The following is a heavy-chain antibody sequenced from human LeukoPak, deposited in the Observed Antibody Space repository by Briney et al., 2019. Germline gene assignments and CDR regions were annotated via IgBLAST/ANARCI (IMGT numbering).Heavy chain of an antibody. J-gene: IGHJ4*02. CDR3: AKDLGPGRGVGFGELHH. V-gene: IGHV3-23*01. D-gene: IGHD3-10*01. Sequence: PGGSLRLSCAASGFTFSSYAMSWVRQAPGKGLEWVSGISGSGGSTYYADSVKGRFTISRDNSKNMLYVQMNSLRAEDTAVYYCAKDLGPGRGVGFGELHHWGQGTLVTVSS. CDR1: GFTFSSYA. CDR2: ISGSGGST.